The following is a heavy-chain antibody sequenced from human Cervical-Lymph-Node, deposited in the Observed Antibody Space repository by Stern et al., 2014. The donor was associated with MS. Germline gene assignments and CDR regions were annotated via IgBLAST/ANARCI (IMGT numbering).Heavy chain of an antibody. V-gene: IGHV1-58*01. CDR3: AAIRDYYDSSGYDAFDI. J-gene: IGHJ3*02. D-gene: IGHD3-22*01. CDR1: GFTFTSSA. Sequence: QLVQSGPEVKKPGTSVKVSCKASGFTFTSSAVQWVRQARGQSLEWIGWIVVGSGNTNYAQKFQERVTITRDMSTSTAYMELSSLRSEDTAVYYCAAIRDYYDSSGYDAFDIWGQGTMVTVSS. CDR2: IVVGSGNT.